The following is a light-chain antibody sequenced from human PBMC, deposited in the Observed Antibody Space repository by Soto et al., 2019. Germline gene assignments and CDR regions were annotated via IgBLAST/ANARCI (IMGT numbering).Light chain of an antibody. V-gene: IGKV1-5*03. CDR2: KAS. CDR1: QSISAW. CDR3: QQYNNDASWT. Sequence: DIQMTQSPSTLSASVGDRVTITCRASQSISAWLAWYQQKPGKAPKLLIYKASTLESGVPSRFSGSGSGTDLTLTTSSLQPDDFAAYYCQQYNNDASWTFGQGTKVQIK. J-gene: IGKJ1*01.